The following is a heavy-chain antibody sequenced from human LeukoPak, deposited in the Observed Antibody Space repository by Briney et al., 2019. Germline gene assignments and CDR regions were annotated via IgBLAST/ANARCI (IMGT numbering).Heavy chain of an antibody. J-gene: IGHJ6*02. V-gene: IGHV1-18*01. CDR3: AREGYCSSTSCPDYYYYYGMDV. Sequence: ASVKVSCKASGYTFTSYGISWVRQAPRQGREWMGWISAYNGNTNYAQKLQGRVTMTTDTSTSTAYMELRSLRSDDTAVYYCAREGYCSSTSCPDYYYYYGMDVWGQGTTVTVSS. D-gene: IGHD2-2*01. CDR1: GYTFTSYG. CDR2: ISAYNGNT.